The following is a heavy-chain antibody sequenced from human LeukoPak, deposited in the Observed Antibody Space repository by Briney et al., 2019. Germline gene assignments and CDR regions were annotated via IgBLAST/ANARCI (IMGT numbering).Heavy chain of an antibody. CDR3: AKVATWTHFNY. CDR2: LSGTSDST. Sequence: GGSLRLSCAASGFTFSNYGMSWVRQAPGKGLEWVSALSGTSDSTYYADSVKGRFSISRDNSKNTLYLQISSLRVEDTAVYYCAKVATWTHFNYWGQGILVTVSS. J-gene: IGHJ4*02. CDR1: GFTFSNYG. D-gene: IGHD3/OR15-3a*01. V-gene: IGHV3-23*01.